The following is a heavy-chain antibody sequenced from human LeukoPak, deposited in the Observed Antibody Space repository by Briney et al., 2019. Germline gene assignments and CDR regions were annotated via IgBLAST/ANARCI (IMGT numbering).Heavy chain of an antibody. V-gene: IGHV3-64*04. Sequence: GGSLRLSCSASGFXFSRYAMHWVRQAPGKGLEYVSGITSDGGSTYYADSVKGRFTISRDNSKNTLYLQMNSLKTEDTAVYYCTRAYYDSTVPRHYYFDYWGQGTLVTVSS. CDR1: GFXFSRYA. J-gene: IGHJ4*02. D-gene: IGHD3-22*01. CDR3: TRAYYDSTVPRHYYFDY. CDR2: ITSDGGST.